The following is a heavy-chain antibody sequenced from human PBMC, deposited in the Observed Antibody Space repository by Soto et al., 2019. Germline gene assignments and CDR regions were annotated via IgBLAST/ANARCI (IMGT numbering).Heavy chain of an antibody. CDR1: GFRFSSYC. CDR2: ISTGTSAI. CDR3: ATDQPGTYLIDY. J-gene: IGHJ4*02. D-gene: IGHD1-26*01. V-gene: IGHV3-48*02. Sequence: GESLKISCAASGFRFSSYCMNWVRQAPGKGLEWVSYISTGTSAIYYADSVKGRFTISRDDAKNSLYLQMDSLRDEDTAVYYCATDQPGTYLIDYWGLGTLVTASS.